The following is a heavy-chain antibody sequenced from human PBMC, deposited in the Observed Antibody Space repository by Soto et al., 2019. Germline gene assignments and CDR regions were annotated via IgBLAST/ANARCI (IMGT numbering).Heavy chain of an antibody. D-gene: IGHD3-16*01. CDR2: ISSYGSDT. J-gene: IGHJ6*02. Sequence: VQRVESGGGLVLPGGSLRLSCTASGFTFSRYWMHWVRQAPGKGLVWVSRISSYGSDTHYADSVKGRFTISRDNAKNTLYLQMNSLRADDTAVYYCASNYAYAEGYYWYGIDVWGQGTTVTVSS. CDR1: GFTFSRYW. CDR3: ASNYAYAEGYYWYGIDV. V-gene: IGHV3-74*01.